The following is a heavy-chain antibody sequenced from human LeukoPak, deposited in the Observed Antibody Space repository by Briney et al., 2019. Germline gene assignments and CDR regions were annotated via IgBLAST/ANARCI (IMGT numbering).Heavy chain of an antibody. V-gene: IGHV3-7*04. CDR2: IKQDGSEK. CDR1: GFTFNTYW. Sequence: GGSLRLSCAASGFTFNTYWMSWVRQAPGKGLEWVANIKQDGSEKNHVDSVKGRFTISRDNAKNSLYLQMNSLRAEDTAVYYCARGLLAAAGIDYWGQGALVTVSS. CDR3: ARGLLAAAGIDY. J-gene: IGHJ4*02. D-gene: IGHD6-13*01.